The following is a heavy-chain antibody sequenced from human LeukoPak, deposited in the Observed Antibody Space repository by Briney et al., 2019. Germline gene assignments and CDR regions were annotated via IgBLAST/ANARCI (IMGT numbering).Heavy chain of an antibody. V-gene: IGHV4-34*01. Sequence: SETLSLTCAVSGGSFSGYYWTWIRQPPGKGLEWIGEINHSGSTNYNPSLKSRVTISLDTSKNQFSLKLSSVTAADTAVYYCARGQGTVTTHWGQGTLVTVSS. D-gene: IGHD4-17*01. CDR2: INHSGST. J-gene: IGHJ4*02. CDR1: GGSFSGYY. CDR3: ARGQGTVTTH.